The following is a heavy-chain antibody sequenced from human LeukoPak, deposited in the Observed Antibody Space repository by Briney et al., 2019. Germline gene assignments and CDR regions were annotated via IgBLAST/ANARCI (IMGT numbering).Heavy chain of an antibody. J-gene: IGHJ5*02. Sequence: GGSLTLSCAASGFTFNNYNMNWVRQAPGKGLEWVSFISFSTTTIYYADSVKGRFTISRDNAKNSLYLQMNGLTAEDTAVYYCARGVKSAIGKWNYVWFDPWGPGTLVTVSS. D-gene: IGHD1-7*01. V-gene: IGHV3-48*01. CDR1: GFTFNNYN. CDR3: ARGVKSAIGKWNYVWFDP. CDR2: ISFSTTTI.